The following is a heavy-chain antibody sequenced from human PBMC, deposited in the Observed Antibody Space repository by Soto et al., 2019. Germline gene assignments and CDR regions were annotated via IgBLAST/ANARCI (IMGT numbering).Heavy chain of an antibody. V-gene: IGHV2-5*02. CDR2: IYWDGIE. CDR3: AHRPCSGGTCYLFDH. J-gene: IGHJ4*02. D-gene: IGHD2-15*01. Sequence: QITLKESGPTLVKPTQTLTLTCTVSGFSLTTSGVGVGWIRQPPGKAPEWLALIYWDGIERYSPSLRSRLTITMDTSKSQVGLTMTTMDPVDTATYYCAHRPCSGGTCYLFDHWGQGTPVIVSS. CDR1: GFSLTTSGVG.